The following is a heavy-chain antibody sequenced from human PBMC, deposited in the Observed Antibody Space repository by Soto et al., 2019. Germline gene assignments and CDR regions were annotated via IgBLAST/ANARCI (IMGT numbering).Heavy chain of an antibody. J-gene: IGHJ4*02. CDR1: GFSLTSAW. Sequence: EVQLVESGGGLVKPGGSLRLSCAASGFSLTSAWMNWVRQIPGKGLEWVGRIKTNIDGGATDYSAPVKGRFTISRDDSTDTVYLQMNSLKTEDTAVYYCTTGRGGSAYVPGAYWGQGALVTVSS. CDR2: IKTNIDGGAT. CDR3: TTGRGGSAYVPGAY. D-gene: IGHD5-12*01. V-gene: IGHV3-15*07.